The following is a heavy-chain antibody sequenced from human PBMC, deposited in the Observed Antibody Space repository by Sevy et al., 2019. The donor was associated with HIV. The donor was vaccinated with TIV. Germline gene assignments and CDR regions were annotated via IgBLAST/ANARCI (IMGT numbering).Heavy chain of an antibody. Sequence: DSVKVSCKVSGYSVSDLSIHWVRQAPGKGLEWMGGYDPEDGETIYAQKFQGRVTMTEDTSTDTAYMELSSLRSEDTAVYYCAPSPDYYDSSRDAFDIWGQGTMVTVSS. J-gene: IGHJ3*02. CDR3: APSPDYYDSSRDAFDI. V-gene: IGHV1-24*01. CDR2: YDPEDGET. CDR1: GYSVSDLS. D-gene: IGHD3-22*01.